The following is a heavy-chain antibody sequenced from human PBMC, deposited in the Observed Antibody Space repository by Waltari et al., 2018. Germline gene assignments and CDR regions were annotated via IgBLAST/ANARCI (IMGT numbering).Heavy chain of an antibody. CDR2: IDWDDDK. D-gene: IGHD3-16*01. Sequence: QVTLKESGPALVKPTQTLTLTCTFSGFSLSTSGMRVSLIRQPPGKALEWLARIDWDDDKFYSTSLKTRLTISKDTSKNQVVLTMTNMDPVDTATYYCARMRGDDYIWGSFDYWGQGTLVTVSS. J-gene: IGHJ4*02. V-gene: IGHV2-70*04. CDR1: GFSLSTSGMR. CDR3: ARMRGDDYIWGSFDY.